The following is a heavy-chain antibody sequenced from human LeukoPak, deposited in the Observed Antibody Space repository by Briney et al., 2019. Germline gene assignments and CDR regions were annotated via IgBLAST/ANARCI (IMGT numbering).Heavy chain of an antibody. Sequence: ASVKVSCKASGYTFTGYYMHWVRQAPGQGLEWMGWINPNSGGTNYAQKFQGRVTMTRDTSTSTAYMELGRLRSDDTAVYYCASCVVVPAAIEALDYYYMDVWGKGTTVTVSS. CDR3: ASCVVVPAAIEALDYYYMDV. CDR2: INPNSGGT. V-gene: IGHV1-2*02. J-gene: IGHJ6*03. CDR1: GYTFTGYY. D-gene: IGHD2-2*02.